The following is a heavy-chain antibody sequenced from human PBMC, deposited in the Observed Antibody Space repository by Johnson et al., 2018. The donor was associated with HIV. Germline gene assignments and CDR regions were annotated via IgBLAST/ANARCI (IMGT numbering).Heavy chain of an antibody. V-gene: IGHV3-30*18. CDR2: ISHDGYNE. Sequence: QEKLVESGGGVVQPGRSLRLSCAASGFSFGTYAMHWVRQAPGKGLEWVAVISHDGYNEDYGDSVKGRFTISRDNSKNSLYLQLNSPRPEDTAVYYCAKGIAAAGTGAFDIWGQGTMVTVSS. J-gene: IGHJ3*02. CDR3: AKGIAAAGTGAFDI. CDR1: GFSFGTYA. D-gene: IGHD6-13*01.